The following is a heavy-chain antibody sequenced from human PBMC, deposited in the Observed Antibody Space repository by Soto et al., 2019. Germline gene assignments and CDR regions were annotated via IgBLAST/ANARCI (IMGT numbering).Heavy chain of an antibody. CDR2: IWYDGSNK. D-gene: IGHD2-2*01. Sequence: QVQLVESGGGVVQPGRSLRLSCAASGFTFSSSGMHWVRQAPGKGLEWVAVIWYDGSNKYYADSVKGRFTISRDNSKNTLYLQMNSLRAEDTAVYYCARDKGIVLVPAAPSHYGMDVWGQGTTVTVSS. CDR1: GFTFSSSG. J-gene: IGHJ6*02. CDR3: ARDKGIVLVPAAPSHYGMDV. V-gene: IGHV3-33*01.